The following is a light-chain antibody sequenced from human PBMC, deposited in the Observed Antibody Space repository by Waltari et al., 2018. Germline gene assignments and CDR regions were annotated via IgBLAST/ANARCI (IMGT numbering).Light chain of an antibody. CDR2: DTS. CDR1: QSVSSY. Sequence: EIVLTQSPATLSLSPGERATLSCRASQSVSSYLAWYQQKPGQTPRLLIYDTSFRAAGIPDRFSGRGSGTDFTLTISRVEPEDSAVYYCQQRRNWPRLFTFGGGTKVEIK. CDR3: QQRRNWPRLFT. V-gene: IGKV3-11*01. J-gene: IGKJ4*01.